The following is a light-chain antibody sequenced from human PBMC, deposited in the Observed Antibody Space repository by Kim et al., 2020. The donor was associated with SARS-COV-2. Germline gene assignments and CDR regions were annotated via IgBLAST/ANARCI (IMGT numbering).Light chain of an antibody. Sequence: PGERATLSCRASQSVSSYLAWYQQKPGQAPRLLIYDASNRATGIPARFSGRGSGTDFTLTISSLEPEDFAVYYCQQRSNWPPFTFGPGTKVD. CDR1: QSVSSY. V-gene: IGKV3-11*01. CDR2: DAS. J-gene: IGKJ3*01. CDR3: QQRSNWPPFT.